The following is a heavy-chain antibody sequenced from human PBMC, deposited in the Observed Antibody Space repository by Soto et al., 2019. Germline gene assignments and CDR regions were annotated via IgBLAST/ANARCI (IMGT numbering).Heavy chain of an antibody. V-gene: IGHV1-18*01. CDR3: ARDVGQQLFDY. D-gene: IGHD6-13*01. CDR1: GYTFTSYG. Sequence: QVQLVQSGAEVKKPGASVKVPCKASGYTFTSYGISWVRQAPGQGLEWMGWISAYNGNKKNAQTLQGRVSMTTDTSTSTAYMELRILRSDDTAVYYCARDVGQQLFDYWGQGTLVTVSS. CDR2: ISAYNGNK. J-gene: IGHJ4*02.